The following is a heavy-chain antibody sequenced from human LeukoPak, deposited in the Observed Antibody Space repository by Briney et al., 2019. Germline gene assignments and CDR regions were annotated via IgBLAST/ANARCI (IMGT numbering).Heavy chain of an antibody. J-gene: IGHJ4*02. Sequence: GGSLRLSCAASGFTFSSYSMNWVRQAPGKGLEWVSSISGDSSYIYYADSVKGRFTISRDNAKNSLYLQMNSLRAEDTAVYYCARDWTYSSSRNSFDYWGQRTLVTVSS. D-gene: IGHD6-13*01. CDR1: GFTFSSYS. V-gene: IGHV3-21*01. CDR3: ARDWTYSSSRNSFDY. CDR2: ISGDSSYI.